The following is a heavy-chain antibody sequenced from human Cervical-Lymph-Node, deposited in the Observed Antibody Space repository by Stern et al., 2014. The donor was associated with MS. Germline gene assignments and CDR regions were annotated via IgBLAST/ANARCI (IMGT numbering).Heavy chain of an antibody. D-gene: IGHD2-15*01. J-gene: IGHJ4*02. CDR1: GYTFSNHG. CDR3: ARPGSGRFCSGGSCAIDY. V-gene: IGHV1-18*01. CDR2: ISAYNGDT. Sequence: VQLVQSGAEVKKPGASVKVSCKASGYTFSNHGISWGRQAPGQGLEWMGWISAYNGDTDYAQKFQGRVTMTADTSTSTAYMDLRTLRSDDTAVYYCARPGSGRFCSGGSCAIDYWGQGTLVTVSS.